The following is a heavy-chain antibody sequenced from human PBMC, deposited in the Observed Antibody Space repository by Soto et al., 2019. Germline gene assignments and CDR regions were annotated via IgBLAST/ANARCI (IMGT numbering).Heavy chain of an antibody. CDR1: GFIFSSYG. J-gene: IGHJ5*02. V-gene: IGHV3-30*18. CDR3: AKYADYGDHRDWFDP. CDR2: ISYHGINK. Sequence: QVQLVESGGGVVQPGRSLRLSCAASGFIFSSYGMHWVRQAPGKGLEWVAVISYHGINKYYADSLKGRFTISRDNSKNTLYLQMDSLRPEDTAVYYYAKYADYGDHRDWFDPWGQGTLVTVSS. D-gene: IGHD4-17*01.